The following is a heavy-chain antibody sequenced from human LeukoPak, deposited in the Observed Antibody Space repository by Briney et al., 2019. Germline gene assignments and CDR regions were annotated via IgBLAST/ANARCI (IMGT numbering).Heavy chain of an antibody. Sequence: ASVEVSCKASGYTFTSYGISWVRQAPGQGLEWMGWISAYNGNTNYAQKLQGRVTMTTDTSTSTAYMELRSLRSDDTAVYYCARDGRRVAPKIPKYWGQGTLVTVSS. CDR3: ARDGRRVAPKIPKY. J-gene: IGHJ4*02. V-gene: IGHV1-18*01. CDR2: ISAYNGNT. D-gene: IGHD2-15*01. CDR1: GYTFTSYG.